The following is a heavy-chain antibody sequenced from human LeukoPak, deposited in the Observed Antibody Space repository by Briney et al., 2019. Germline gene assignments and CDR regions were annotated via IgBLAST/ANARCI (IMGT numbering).Heavy chain of an antibody. CDR2: ISGDGGST. CDR1: GFTFDDYA. D-gene: IGHD3-22*01. Sequence: GGSLRLSCAASGFTFDDYAMHWVRQAPGKGLEWVSLISGDGGSTYYADSVKGRFTISRDNSKNSLYLQMNSLRTEDTALYYCAKDISDSSGYYYVSPGGANHWGQGTLVTVSS. V-gene: IGHV3-43*02. CDR3: AKDISDSSGYYYVSPGGANH. J-gene: IGHJ5*02.